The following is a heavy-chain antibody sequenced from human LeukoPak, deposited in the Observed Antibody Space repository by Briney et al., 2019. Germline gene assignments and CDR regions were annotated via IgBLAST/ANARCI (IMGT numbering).Heavy chain of an antibody. Sequence: SETLSLTCIVSGGSISSGSYYWSWIRQPAGKGLEWIGRIYTSGSTNYNPSLKSRIIISLDTSKNQFSLKLSSVTAADTAVYYCARAAAAAFDYWDQGTLVTVSS. CDR1: GGSISSGSYY. V-gene: IGHV4-61*02. D-gene: IGHD6-13*01. J-gene: IGHJ4*02. CDR3: ARAAAAAFDY. CDR2: IYTSGST.